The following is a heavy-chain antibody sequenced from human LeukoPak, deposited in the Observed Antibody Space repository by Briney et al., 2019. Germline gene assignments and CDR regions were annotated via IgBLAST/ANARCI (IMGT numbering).Heavy chain of an antibody. D-gene: IGHD3-10*01. CDR3: ARDLYYYGSGSLDY. J-gene: IGHJ4*02. V-gene: IGHV3-23*01. CDR1: GLTFSNYA. CDR2: ITDSGRKT. Sequence: PGGSLRLYCAASGLTFSNYAMNWVRQASGKGLEWVSGITDSGRKTYYADSVKGRFSISRDNSKNTLYLQMNSLRAEDTAVYYCARDLYYYGSGSLDYWGQGTLVTVSS.